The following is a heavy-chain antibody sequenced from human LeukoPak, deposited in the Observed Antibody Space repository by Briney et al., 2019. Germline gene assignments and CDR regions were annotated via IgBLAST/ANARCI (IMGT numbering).Heavy chain of an antibody. Sequence: GGSLRLSCEASGFTFSSYDMNWVRQAPGKGLEWVSYISSRGSTIYYADSVKGRFTISRDNAKNSLFLQMNSLRAEDTAVYYCARAGPLYYFDYRGQGTLVTVSS. CDR3: ARAGPLYYFDY. V-gene: IGHV3-48*03. J-gene: IGHJ4*02. CDR1: GFTFSSYD. CDR2: ISSRGSTI.